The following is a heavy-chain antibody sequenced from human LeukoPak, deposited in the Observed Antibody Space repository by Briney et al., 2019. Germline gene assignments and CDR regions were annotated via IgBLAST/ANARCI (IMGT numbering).Heavy chain of an antibody. V-gene: IGHV3-21*01. CDR1: GFTFSSYS. Sequence: GGSLRLSCAASGFTFSSYSMNWVRQAPGKGLEWVSSISSSSSYIYYADSVKGRFTISRDNAKNSLYLQMNSLRAEDTAVYYCARGGSGYSYGYARYWGQGTLVTVSS. CDR3: ARGGSGYSYGYARY. D-gene: IGHD5-18*01. CDR2: ISSSSSYI. J-gene: IGHJ4*02.